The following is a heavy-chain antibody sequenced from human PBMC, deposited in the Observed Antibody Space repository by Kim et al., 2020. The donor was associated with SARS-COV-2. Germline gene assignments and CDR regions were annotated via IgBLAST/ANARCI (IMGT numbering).Heavy chain of an antibody. Sequence: SRVTISVDTSKNQFSLKLSSVTAADTAVYYCARDPYCSSTSCYGLHAFDIWGQGTMVTVSS. CDR3: ARDPYCSSTSCYGLHAFDI. J-gene: IGHJ3*02. D-gene: IGHD2-2*01. V-gene: IGHV4-59*01.